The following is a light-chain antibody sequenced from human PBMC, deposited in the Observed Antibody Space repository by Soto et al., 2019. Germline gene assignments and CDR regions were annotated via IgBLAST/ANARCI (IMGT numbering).Light chain of an antibody. V-gene: IGLV4-69*01. Sequence: QPVLTQSPSASASLGASVKLTCTLSSGHSSYAIAWHQQQPEKGPRYLMKLNSDGSHSKGDGIPDRFSGASSGAERYLTSSGLQSEDEADYYCQTWGTGIQGVFGGGTKVTVL. CDR2: LNSDGSH. J-gene: IGLJ3*02. CDR1: SGHSSYA. CDR3: QTWGTGIQGV.